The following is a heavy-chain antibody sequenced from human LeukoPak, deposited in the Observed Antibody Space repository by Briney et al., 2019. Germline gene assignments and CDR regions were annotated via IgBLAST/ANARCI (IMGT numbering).Heavy chain of an antibody. J-gene: IGHJ4*02. V-gene: IGHV1-8*01. CDR3: ARGEPYSSSWYGMSY. CDR2: MNPNSGNT. Sequence: ASVKVSCKASGYTFTSYDINWVRQAPGQGLEWMGWMNPNSGNTGYAQKFQGRVTMTRNTSISTAYMELSSLRSEDTAVYYCARGEPYSSSWYGMSYWGQGTLVTVSS. D-gene: IGHD6-13*01. CDR1: GYTFTSYD.